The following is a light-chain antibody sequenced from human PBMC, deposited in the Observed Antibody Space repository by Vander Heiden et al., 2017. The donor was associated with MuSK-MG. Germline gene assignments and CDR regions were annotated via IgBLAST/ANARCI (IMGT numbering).Light chain of an antibody. V-gene: IGLV1-44*01. J-gene: IGLJ3*02. CDR2: SNN. CDR3: AVWDDSRGV. Sequence: QSVLTQPPSASGTPEQRGTVCCSGSGANIGTNSVNWYRPLPGTAPKLLIYSNNQRPSGVPDRFTASTSGTSASLAISGLQSVDEADYFCAVWDDSRGVFGGGTKLTVL. CDR1: GANIGTNS.